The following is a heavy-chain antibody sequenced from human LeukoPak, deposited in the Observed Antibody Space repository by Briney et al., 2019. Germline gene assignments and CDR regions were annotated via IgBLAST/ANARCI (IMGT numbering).Heavy chain of an antibody. D-gene: IGHD1-1*01. V-gene: IGHV4-4*07. J-gene: IGHJ6*03. CDR1: GGSISSYY. CDR3: ARDGVSWNPLDYYYYYYMDV. CDR2: ISTSGST. Sequence: PSETLSLTCTVSGGSISSYYWSWIRQPAGKGLEWIGRISTSGSTNYNPSLKSRVTMSVDTSKNQFSLKLSSVTAADTAVYYCARDGVSWNPLDYYYYYYMDVWGKGTTVTVSS.